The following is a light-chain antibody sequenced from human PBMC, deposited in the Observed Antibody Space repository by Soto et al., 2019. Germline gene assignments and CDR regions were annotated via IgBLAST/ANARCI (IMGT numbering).Light chain of an antibody. V-gene: IGKV3-20*01. CDR3: QHPPTS. J-gene: IGKJ4*01. CDR2: DAS. CDR1: QSVSNNY. Sequence: EIMLTQSPGTLSLSPGERATLSCRASQSVSNNYLAWYQQNPGQAPRLLIYDASNRATGIPVRFAGSGSGXXFALTISSLEPEDFVLYYCQHPPTSFGGGTKVDIK.